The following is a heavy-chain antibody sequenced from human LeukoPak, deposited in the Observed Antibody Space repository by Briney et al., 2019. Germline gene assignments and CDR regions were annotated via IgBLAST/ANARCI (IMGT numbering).Heavy chain of an antibody. CDR3: AKDAPYCSGGSCYPPNWFDP. J-gene: IGHJ5*02. V-gene: IGHV3-23*01. Sequence: PGGSLRLSCAASGFTFSSYGMSWVRQAPGKVLEWVSAISGSGGSTYYADSVKGRFTISRDNSKNTLYLQMNSLRAEDTAVYYCAKDAPYCSGGSCYPPNWFDPWGQGTLVTVSS. CDR2: ISGSGGST. D-gene: IGHD2-15*01. CDR1: GFTFSSYG.